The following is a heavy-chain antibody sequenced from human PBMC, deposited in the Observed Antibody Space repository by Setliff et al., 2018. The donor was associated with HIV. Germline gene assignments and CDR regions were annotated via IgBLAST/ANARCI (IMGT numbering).Heavy chain of an antibody. J-gene: IGHJ4*02. CDR1: GFTFSSYW. CDR3: ARIRTRYGSGWYD. CDR2: INSDGNGT. Sequence: GGSLRLSCAASGFTFSSYWMHWVRQAPGKGLVWVSGINSDGNGTSCADSVKGRFTISRDNAKNTLYLQMNTLRAEDTALYYCARIRTRYGSGWYDWGQGTLVTVSS. D-gene: IGHD6-19*01. V-gene: IGHV3-74*01.